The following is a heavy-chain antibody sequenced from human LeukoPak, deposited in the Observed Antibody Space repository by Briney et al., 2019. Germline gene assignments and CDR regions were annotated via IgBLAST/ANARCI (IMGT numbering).Heavy chain of an antibody. Sequence: PGGSLRLSCAASGFTFSNYGMSWVRQAPGKGLEWVANIKQDGSEKVYVDSVKGRFTISRDNAQNSLFLQMNALRAEDTAVYCCARDPYSSTWSYGMDVWGQGTTVTVSS. V-gene: IGHV3-7*05. CDR1: GFTFSNYG. CDR3: ARDPYSSTWSYGMDV. CDR2: IKQDGSEK. J-gene: IGHJ6*02. D-gene: IGHD6-13*01.